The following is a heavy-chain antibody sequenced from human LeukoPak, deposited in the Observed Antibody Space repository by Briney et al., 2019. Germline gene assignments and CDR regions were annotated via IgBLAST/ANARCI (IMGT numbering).Heavy chain of an antibody. Sequence: GGSLRLSCPTSGFTFSSFVMHWVRQAPGKGLEWVAVMSNDGNNKYYGDSVKGGFTISRDNSENTLYLQMNSLRAEDTAVYFCTTGAPGTSFDYWGQGTLVTVSS. V-gene: IGHV3-30-3*01. J-gene: IGHJ4*02. CDR3: TTGAPGTSFDY. CDR1: GFTFSSFV. CDR2: MSNDGNNK. D-gene: IGHD1-14*01.